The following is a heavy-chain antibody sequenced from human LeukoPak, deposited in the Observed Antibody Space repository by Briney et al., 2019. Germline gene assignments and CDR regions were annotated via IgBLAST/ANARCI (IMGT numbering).Heavy chain of an antibody. CDR3: AVQLWSPNDAFDI. Sequence: SETLSLTCAVYGGSFSGYYWGWIRQPPEKGLEWIGSIYYSGSTYYNPSLKSRVTISVDTSKNQFSLKLSSVTAADTAVYYCAVQLWSPNDAFDIWGQGTMVTVSS. J-gene: IGHJ3*02. CDR2: IYYSGST. D-gene: IGHD5-18*01. V-gene: IGHV4-34*01. CDR1: GGSFSGYY.